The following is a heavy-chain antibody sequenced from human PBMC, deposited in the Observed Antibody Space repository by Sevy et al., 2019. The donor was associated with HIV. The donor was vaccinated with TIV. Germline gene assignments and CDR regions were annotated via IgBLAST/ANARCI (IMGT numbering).Heavy chain of an antibody. J-gene: IGHJ4*02. CDR3: ARGRQAYVVVVPSTLPSDY. CDR2: INHTGTI. CDR1: GGSFCGYF. Sequence: SKTLSLTCAVYGGSFCGYFWNWIRQSPGKGLEWIGEINHTGTIKYNPSLKSRVTISVDASKNQLSLHLSSVTAADTAIYYCARGRQAYVVVVPSTLPSDYWGQGTLVTVSS. D-gene: IGHD2-2*01. V-gene: IGHV4-34*01.